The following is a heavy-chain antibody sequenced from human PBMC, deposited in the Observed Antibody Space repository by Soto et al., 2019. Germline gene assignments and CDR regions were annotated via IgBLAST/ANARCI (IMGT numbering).Heavy chain of an antibody. CDR2: IFHGGNT. V-gene: IGHV4-38-2*01. CDR1: GFFVSSGNY. Sequence: PSETLSLTXAVSGFFVSSGNYWGWIRKPPGKGLEWIGSIFHGGNTYYNPSLKSRVTISVDMSKNQFSLKLNSVTAADTAVYYCARARWYDAFDVWGQGTVVTVS. CDR3: ARARWYDAFDV. D-gene: IGHD2-15*01. J-gene: IGHJ3*01.